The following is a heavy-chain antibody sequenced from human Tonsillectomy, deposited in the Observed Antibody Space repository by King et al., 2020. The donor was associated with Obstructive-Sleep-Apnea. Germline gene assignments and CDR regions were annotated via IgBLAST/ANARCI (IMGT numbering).Heavy chain of an antibody. V-gene: IGHV4-59*01. CDR1: GGSIRSYY. J-gene: IGHJ4*02. CDR3: ARGGGKYSSSWYYAY. D-gene: IGHD6-13*01. Sequence: QLQESGPGLVKPTETLSLACSVSGGSIRSYYWSWIRQPPGRGLECIGYIYYTGRTKYNPSLKSRVTISVDTSKNQVSLKLSSVTAADTAVYFCARGGGKYSSSWYYAYWGQGTRVTVSS. CDR2: IYYTGRT.